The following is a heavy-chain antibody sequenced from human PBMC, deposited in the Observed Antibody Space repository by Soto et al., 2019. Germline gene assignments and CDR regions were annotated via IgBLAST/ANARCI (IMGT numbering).Heavy chain of an antibody. J-gene: IGHJ6*02. Sequence: QVQLQQWGAGLLKPSETLSLTCAVYGGSFSGYYWSWIRQPPGKGLEWIGEINHSGSTNYNPSLKSRVTISVDTSKNQFSLKLRSVTAADTAVYYCARGPPPLYNWNWSAGGMDVWGQGTTVTVSS. D-gene: IGHD1-7*01. CDR3: ARGPPPLYNWNWSAGGMDV. CDR1: GGSFSGYY. CDR2: INHSGST. V-gene: IGHV4-34*01.